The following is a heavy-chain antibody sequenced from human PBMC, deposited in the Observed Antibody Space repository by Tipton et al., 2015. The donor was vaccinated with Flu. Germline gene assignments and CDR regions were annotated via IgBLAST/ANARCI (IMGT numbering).Heavy chain of an antibody. Sequence: TLSLNCTVSGYSISSGYYWGWIRQPPGKGLEWIGSIYHSGSTYYNPSLKSRVTISVDTSKNQFSLKLSSVTAADTAVYYCAREVLLWFRVFVPWGQGTLVTVSS. V-gene: IGHV4-38-2*02. CDR2: IYHSGST. J-gene: IGHJ5*02. D-gene: IGHD3-10*01. CDR3: AREVLLWFRVFVP. CDR1: GYSISSGYY.